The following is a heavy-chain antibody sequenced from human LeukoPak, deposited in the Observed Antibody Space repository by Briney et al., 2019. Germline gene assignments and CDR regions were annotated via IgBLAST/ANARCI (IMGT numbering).Heavy chain of an antibody. V-gene: IGHV3-23*01. CDR1: EFSFSTFW. Sequence: GGSLRLSCEASEFSFSTFWMSWVRKPPGKGLEWVSAISGSGGSTYYADSVKGRFTISRDNAKNSLYLQMNSLRAEDTAVYFCASQYTSSRIFDDWGQGTLATVSS. D-gene: IGHD6-13*01. CDR2: ISGSGGST. CDR3: ASQYTSSRIFDD. J-gene: IGHJ4*02.